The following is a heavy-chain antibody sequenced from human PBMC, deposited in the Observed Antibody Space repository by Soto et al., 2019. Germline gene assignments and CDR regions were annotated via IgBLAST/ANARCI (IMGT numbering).Heavy chain of an antibody. CDR1: AFTFSTYG. D-gene: IGHD1-26*01. J-gene: IGHJ4*02. Sequence: QVQLVESGGGVVQPGRSLRLSCAASAFTFSTYGMHWVRQAPGKGLEWVARISYDGSEKVFADSVKGRFTISRDNSKDTLYLQMNSLRAEDTAVFYCAKEEHRGRPFDYWGQGTLVTVSS. CDR3: AKEEHRGRPFDY. V-gene: IGHV3-30*18. CDR2: ISYDGSEK.